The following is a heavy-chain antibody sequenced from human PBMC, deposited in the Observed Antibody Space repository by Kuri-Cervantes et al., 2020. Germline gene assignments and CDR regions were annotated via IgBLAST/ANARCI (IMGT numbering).Heavy chain of an antibody. V-gene: IGHV1-3*01. CDR2: INAGNGNT. CDR1: GYTFTSYA. CDR3: ARTSPYWDSGWYPFDY. J-gene: IGHJ4*02. Sequence: ASVKVSCKASGYTFTSYAMHWVRQAPGQRLEWMGWINAGNGNTKYSQKFQGRVTITRDTSASTAYMELSSLRSKDTAVYYCARTSPYWDSGWYPFDYWGQGTLVTVSS. D-gene: IGHD6-19*01.